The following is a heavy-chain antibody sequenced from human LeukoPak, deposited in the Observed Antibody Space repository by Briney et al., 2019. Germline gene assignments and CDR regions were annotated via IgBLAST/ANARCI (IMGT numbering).Heavy chain of an antibody. CDR3: AKDYGSGSYLTLYYYYGVDV. V-gene: IGHV3-30*18. CDR2: ISYDGSNK. Sequence: GGSLRLSCAASGFTFSSYGMHWVRQAPGKGLEWVAVISYDGSNKYYADSVKGRFTISRDNSKNTLYMRMNSLRAEDTAVYYCAKDYGSGSYLTLYYYYGVDVWGQGTTVTVSS. CDR1: GFTFSSYG. D-gene: IGHD3-10*01. J-gene: IGHJ6*02.